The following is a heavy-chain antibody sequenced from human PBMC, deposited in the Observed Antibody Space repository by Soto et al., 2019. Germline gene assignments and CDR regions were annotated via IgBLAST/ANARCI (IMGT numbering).Heavy chain of an antibody. Sequence: QVQLVQSGAEVKKPGASVKVSCKASGHTFTSYDINWVRQATGQGLEWMGWMNPNSGNTGYAQKFQGRVTMTRNTSISTAYMELSSLRSEDTAVYYCARSRAARPTYGMDVWGQGTTVTVSS. D-gene: IGHD6-6*01. J-gene: IGHJ6*02. CDR2: MNPNSGNT. CDR3: ARSRAARPTYGMDV. CDR1: GHTFTSYD. V-gene: IGHV1-8*01.